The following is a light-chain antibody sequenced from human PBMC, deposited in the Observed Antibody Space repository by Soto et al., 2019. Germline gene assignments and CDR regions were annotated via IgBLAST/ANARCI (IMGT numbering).Light chain of an antibody. CDR1: QAISSY. CDR3: HKYNHAPT. Sequence: DIQLTQSPSSLSASVGDRVTITCRASQAISSYLAWYRQKPGKVPELLIYATSTLQSGAPSRFSGSGSGTEFTLTISSLQPEDVATYYCHKYNHAPTFGGGTKVEIK. V-gene: IGKV1-27*01. CDR2: ATS. J-gene: IGKJ4*01.